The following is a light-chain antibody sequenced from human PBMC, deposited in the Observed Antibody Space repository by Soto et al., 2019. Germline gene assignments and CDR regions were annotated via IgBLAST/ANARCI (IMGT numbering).Light chain of an antibody. J-gene: IGLJ1*01. CDR3: AAWDDSLSALYV. CDR2: SNN. CDR1: RSNIGSNY. V-gene: IGLV1-47*02. Sequence: QSVLTQPPSASGTPGQRVTISCSGSRSNIGSNYVYWYQHLPGTAPKLLIYSNNHRPSGVPDRVSGSKSGTSASLAISGLRSEDEADYYCAAWDDSLSALYVFGTGTKLTVI.